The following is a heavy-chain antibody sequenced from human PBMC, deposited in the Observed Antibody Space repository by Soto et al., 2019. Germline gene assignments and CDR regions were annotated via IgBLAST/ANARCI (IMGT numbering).Heavy chain of an antibody. Sequence: ASVKVSCKAFGYTFTTYYIHWVRQAPGQGLEWMGMINPSDGSTGYGQKLQGRVTVTRDTSTSTVYMEVSSLRSDDTAVYYCARVGTYGNFDYWGQGTLVTVSS. CDR3: ARVGTYGNFDY. V-gene: IGHV1-46*01. CDR1: GYTFTTYY. D-gene: IGHD3-10*01. J-gene: IGHJ4*02. CDR2: INPSDGST.